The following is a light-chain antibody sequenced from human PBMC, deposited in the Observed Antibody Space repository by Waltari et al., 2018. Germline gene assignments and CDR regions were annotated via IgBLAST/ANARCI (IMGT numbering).Light chain of an antibody. CDR1: SSNIGSNY. Sequence: QSVLTQPSSASGTPGQRVTISCSGSSSNIGSNYVSWYQQLPGPAPKLLIHTDNQRPSGVPDRFSASKSGASASLAISGLRSDDEADYYCAAWDDSLTGRVFGGGTKLTVL. CDR3: AAWDDSLTGRV. CDR2: TDN. V-gene: IGLV1-47*01. J-gene: IGLJ3*02.